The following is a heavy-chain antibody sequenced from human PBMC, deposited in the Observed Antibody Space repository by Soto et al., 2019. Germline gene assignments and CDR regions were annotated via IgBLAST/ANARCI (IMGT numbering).Heavy chain of an antibody. J-gene: IGHJ4*02. V-gene: IGHV3-15*07. D-gene: IGHD3-22*01. CDR3: TTDGGHQDTSGYYLEGSY. Sequence: GGSLRLSCAASGFIFSNAWMNWVRQAPGEGLEWVGRIKSKVVGGTTDFAAPVKGRFTISRDDSKTTVYLQMNSLKTEDTAVYFCTTDGGHQDTSGYYLEGSYWGQGTLVTVSS. CDR2: IKSKVVGGTT. CDR1: GFIFSNAW.